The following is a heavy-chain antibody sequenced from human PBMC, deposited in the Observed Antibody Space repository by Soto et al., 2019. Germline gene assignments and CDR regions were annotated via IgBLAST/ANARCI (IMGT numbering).Heavy chain of an antibody. CDR1: GFPFGPFY. CDR3: ASDRGYPDSFDI. Sequence: EVQLVESGGGLIQPGESLRLSCAASGFPFGPFYMHWVRQAPGKGLEWVSHINGDGTTTVYADSVKGRFTISRDNAKNTLYLQMTSPRAEDTAVYYCASDRGYPDSFDIWGQGTMVTVSS. V-gene: IGHV3-74*01. J-gene: IGHJ3*02. CDR2: INGDGTTT. D-gene: IGHD2-2*01.